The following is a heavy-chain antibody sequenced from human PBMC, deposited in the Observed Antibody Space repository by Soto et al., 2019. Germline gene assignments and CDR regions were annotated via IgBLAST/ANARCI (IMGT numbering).Heavy chain of an antibody. CDR3: AKVGTRSHYYGMDV. CDR2: ISGSGGST. V-gene: IGHV3-23*01. D-gene: IGHD7-27*01. Sequence: GGSLRLSCAASGFTFSSYAMSWVRQAPGKGLEWVSAISGSGGSTYYADSVKGRFTISRDNSKNTLYLQMNSLRAEDTAVYYCAKVGTRSHYYGMDVWGQGTTVTVSS. CDR1: GFTFSSYA. J-gene: IGHJ6*02.